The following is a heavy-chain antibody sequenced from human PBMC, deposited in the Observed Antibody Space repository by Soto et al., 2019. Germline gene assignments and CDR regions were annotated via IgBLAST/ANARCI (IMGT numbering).Heavy chain of an antibody. V-gene: IGHV3-43*01. J-gene: IGHJ4*02. CDR1: GFTFDDYT. D-gene: IGHD3-22*01. CDR2: ISWDGGST. Sequence: PGGSLRLSCAASGFTFDDYTMHWVRQAPGKGLEWVSLISWDGGSTYYADSVKGRFTISRDNSKKSLYLQMNSLRTEDTALYYCAQGFYYYDSSGHPPDYWGLGTLVTVSS. CDR3: AQGFYYYDSSGHPPDY.